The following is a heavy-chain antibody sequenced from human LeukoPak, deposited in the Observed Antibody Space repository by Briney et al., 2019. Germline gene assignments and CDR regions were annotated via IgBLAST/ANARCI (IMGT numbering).Heavy chain of an antibody. CDR3: ARALWGYGKVDYFDY. Sequence: PSETLSLTCAVYGGSFSGYYWSWIRQHPGKGLEWIGYIYYSGSTYYNPSLKSRVTISVDTSKNQFSLKLSSVTAADTAVYYCARALWGYGKVDYFDYWGQGTLVTVSS. CDR1: GGSFSGYY. J-gene: IGHJ4*02. D-gene: IGHD3-16*01. CDR2: IYYSGST. V-gene: IGHV4-31*11.